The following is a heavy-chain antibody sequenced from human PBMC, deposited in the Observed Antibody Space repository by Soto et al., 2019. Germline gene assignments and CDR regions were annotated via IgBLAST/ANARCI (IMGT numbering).Heavy chain of an antibody. Sequence: SETLSLTCTVSGGSISSGGYYWSWIRQHPGKGLEWIGYIYYSGSTYYNPSLKSRVTISVDTSKNQFSLKLSSVTAADTAVYYCARSETTPLPPGAAFDIWGQGTMVTVSS. CDR2: IYYSGST. V-gene: IGHV4-31*03. D-gene: IGHD4-17*01. CDR3: ARSETTPLPPGAAFDI. CDR1: GGSISSGGYY. J-gene: IGHJ3*02.